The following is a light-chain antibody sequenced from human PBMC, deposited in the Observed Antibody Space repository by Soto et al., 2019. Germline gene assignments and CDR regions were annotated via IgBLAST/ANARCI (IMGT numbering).Light chain of an antibody. CDR3: QQRRT. V-gene: IGKV3-11*01. CDR2: DAS. J-gene: IGKJ1*01. CDR1: QSVSSY. Sequence: EIVLTQSPATLSLSPGERATLSCRASQSVSSYLAWYQQKPGQAPRLLIYDASNRATGIPARFSGSGSGTDFTLTISSLEPEDFAVYYCQQRRTFGQWTKVEIK.